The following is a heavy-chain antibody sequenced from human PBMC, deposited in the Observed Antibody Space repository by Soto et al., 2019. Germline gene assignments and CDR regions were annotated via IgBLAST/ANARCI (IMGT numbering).Heavy chain of an antibody. CDR2: MNPGSGQT. CDR1: GYTFINFD. Sequence: ASVKVSCKASGYTFINFDISWVRQAAGQGLEWLGWMNPGSGQTGYASKFQGRVAMTRDASTGTSHLELSSLTSDDTAVYYCARMASAGTLNWFDPWGQGTLVTVSS. J-gene: IGHJ5*02. CDR3: ARMASAGTLNWFDP. V-gene: IGHV1-8*02. D-gene: IGHD6-13*01.